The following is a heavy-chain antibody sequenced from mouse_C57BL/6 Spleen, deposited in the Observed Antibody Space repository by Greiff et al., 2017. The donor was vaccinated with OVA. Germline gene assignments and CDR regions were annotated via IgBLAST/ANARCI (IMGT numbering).Heavy chain of an antibody. V-gene: IGHV14-1*01. D-gene: IGHD1-1*01. J-gene: IGHJ4*01. Sequence: VQLKESGAELVRPGASVKLSCTASGFNIKDYYMHWVKQRPEQGLEWIGRIDPEDGDTEYAPKFQGKATMTADTSSNTAYLQLSSLTSEDTAVYYCTRYYYGSSSDAMDYWGQGTSVTVSS. CDR2: IDPEDGDT. CDR1: GFNIKDYY. CDR3: TRYYYGSSSDAMDY.